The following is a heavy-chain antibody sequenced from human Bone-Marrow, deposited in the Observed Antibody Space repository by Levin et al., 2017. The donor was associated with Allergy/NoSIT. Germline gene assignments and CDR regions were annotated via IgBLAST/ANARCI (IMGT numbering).Heavy chain of an antibody. Sequence: SETLSLTCAVYGGSFSGYYWSWIRQPPGKGLEWIGEINHSGSTNYNPSLKSRVTISVDTSKNQFSLKLSSVTAADTAVYYCASTRGILDHWVGNWFEPWGQGTLVTVSS. D-gene: IGHD3/OR15-3a*01. V-gene: IGHV4-34*01. CDR2: INHSGST. J-gene: IGHJ5*02. CDR3: ASTRGILDHWVGNWFEP. CDR1: GGSFSGYY.